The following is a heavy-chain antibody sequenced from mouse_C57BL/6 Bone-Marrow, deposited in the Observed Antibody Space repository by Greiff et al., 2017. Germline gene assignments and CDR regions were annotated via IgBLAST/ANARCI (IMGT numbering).Heavy chain of an antibody. V-gene: IGHV1-61*01. CDR3: ARAYRFDY. D-gene: IGHD2-14*01. CDR2: IYTSDSET. CDR1: GYTFTSYW. Sequence: QVHVKQPGAELVRPGSSVKLSCKASGYTFTSYWMDWVKQRPGHGLAWIGNIYTSDSETHYNQKFKDKATLTVDKSSSTAYMQLSSLTSEDSAVYYCARAYRFDYWGQGTTLTVSS. J-gene: IGHJ2*01.